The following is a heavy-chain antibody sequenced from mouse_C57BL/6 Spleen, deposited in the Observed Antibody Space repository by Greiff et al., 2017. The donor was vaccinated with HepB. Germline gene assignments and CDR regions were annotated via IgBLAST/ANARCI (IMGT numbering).Heavy chain of an antibody. D-gene: IGHD3-2*02. CDR1: GYTFTGYW. V-gene: IGHV1-9*01. CDR2: ILPGSGST. J-gene: IGHJ3*01. Sequence: QVQLQQSGAELMKPGASVKLSCKATGYTFTGYWIEWVKQRPGHGLEWIGEILPGSGSTNYNGKFKGTATFTADTSSKTAYMQLSSLTTEASAIYDCARSGQLRPPWFAYWGQGTLVTVSA. CDR3: ARSGQLRPPWFAY.